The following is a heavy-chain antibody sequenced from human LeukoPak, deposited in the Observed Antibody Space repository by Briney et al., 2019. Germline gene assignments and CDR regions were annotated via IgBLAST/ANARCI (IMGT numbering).Heavy chain of an antibody. CDR1: GFTFSRYW. Sequence: PGGALRLSCAASGFTFSRYWMHWVRQAPGKGLVWVSRINGDGSTTSYGDSVKGGFTISRDNAKNTLYLQMNSLRAEDTAVYYCATGNYYDSRGYYTFGHWGQGTLVTVSS. CDR2: INGDGSTT. V-gene: IGHV3-74*01. J-gene: IGHJ1*01. CDR3: ATGNYYDSRGYYTFGH. D-gene: IGHD3-22*01.